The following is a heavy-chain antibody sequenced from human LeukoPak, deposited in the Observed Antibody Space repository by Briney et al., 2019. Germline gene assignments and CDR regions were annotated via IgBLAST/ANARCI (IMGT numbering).Heavy chain of an antibody. V-gene: IGHV3-21*01. CDR1: GFTVSGNY. CDR3: AREVVPAAIDY. D-gene: IGHD2-2*01. J-gene: IGHJ4*02. Sequence: GGSLRLSCAASGFTVSGNYMSWVRQAPGKGLEWVSSISSSSSYIYYADSVKGRFTISRDNAKNSLYLQMNSLRAEDTAVYYCAREVVPAAIDYWGQGTLVTVSS. CDR2: ISSSSSYI.